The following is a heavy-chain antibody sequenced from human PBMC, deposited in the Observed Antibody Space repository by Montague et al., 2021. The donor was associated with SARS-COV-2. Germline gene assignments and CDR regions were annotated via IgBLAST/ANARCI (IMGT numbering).Heavy chain of an antibody. CDR2: INHSGST. CDR1: GGSFSGYY. V-gene: IGHV4-34*01. Sequence: SETLSLTCAVYGGSFSGYYWSWIRQPPGKGLEWIGEINHSGSTNYNPSLKSRVTISVDTSKNQFSLKLSSVTAADTAVYDCTREGYQVLWSDYYYYSMDVWGQGTTVTISS. D-gene: IGHD2-2*01. J-gene: IGHJ6*02. CDR3: TREGYQVLWSDYYYYSMDV.